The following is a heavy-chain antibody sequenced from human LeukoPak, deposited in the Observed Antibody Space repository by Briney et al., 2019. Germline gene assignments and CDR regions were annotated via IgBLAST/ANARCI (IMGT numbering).Heavy chain of an antibody. CDR2: LYISGGT. CDR1: GFIVSSNY. J-gene: IGHJ4*02. D-gene: IGHD3-10*01. Sequence: GGSLRLSCAASGFIVSSNYMTWGRQAPRKGLEWVSILYISGGTYYADSVKGRFTISRDNSKNTVYLQMNSLRAEDTAVYYCAGHFDSATNYWGQGTLVTVSS. CDR3: AGHFDSATNY. V-gene: IGHV3-53*01.